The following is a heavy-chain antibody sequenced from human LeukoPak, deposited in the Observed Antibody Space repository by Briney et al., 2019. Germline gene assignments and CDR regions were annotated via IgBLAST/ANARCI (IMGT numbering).Heavy chain of an antibody. V-gene: IGHV3-48*01. CDR1: GFTFSDHS. J-gene: IGHJ4*02. CDR2: ISGSGSAI. Sequence: PGGSLRLSCAASGFTFSDHSMNWVRQAPGKGLEWVSYISGSGSAIFYADSVKGRFTISRDNAKKSLYLQMNSLRAEDTAVYYCAGYCSMTSCSDFDYWGQGTLVTVS. CDR3: AGYCSMTSCSDFDY. D-gene: IGHD2-2*01.